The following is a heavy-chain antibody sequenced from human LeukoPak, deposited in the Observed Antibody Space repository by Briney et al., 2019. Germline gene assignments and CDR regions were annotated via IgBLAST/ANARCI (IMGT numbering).Heavy chain of an antibody. CDR1: GGSFSGYY. CDR2: IYYSGST. CDR3: ARGVHSLDY. V-gene: IGHV4-59*01. J-gene: IGHJ4*02. D-gene: IGHD2-15*01. Sequence: KPSETLSLTCAVYGGSFSGYYWSWIRQPPGKGLEWIGYIYYSGSTNYNPSLKSRVSISVDTSKNQFALKLSSVTAADTAVYYCARGVHSLDYWGRGTLVTVSS.